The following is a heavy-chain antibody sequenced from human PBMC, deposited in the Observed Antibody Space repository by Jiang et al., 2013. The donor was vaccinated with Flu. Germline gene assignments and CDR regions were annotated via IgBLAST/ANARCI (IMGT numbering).Heavy chain of an antibody. Sequence: KKPGASSEGLLQASGYTLPAMVSAGATGPGQGLEWMGWISAYNGNTNYAQKLQGRVTMTTDTSTSTAYMELRSLRSDDTAVYYCARDGIVIAVAGTGDAFDIWGQGTMVTVSS. CDR3: ARDGIVIAVAGTGDAFDI. CDR2: ISAYNGNT. V-gene: IGHV1-18*01. D-gene: IGHD6-19*01. CDR1: GYTLPAMV. J-gene: IGHJ3*02.